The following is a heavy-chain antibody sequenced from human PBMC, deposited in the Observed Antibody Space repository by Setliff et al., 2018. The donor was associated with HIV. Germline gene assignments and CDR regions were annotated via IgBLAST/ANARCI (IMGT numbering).Heavy chain of an antibody. J-gene: IGHJ2*01. V-gene: IGHV1-3*01. Sequence: ASVKVSCKASGFIFTNYGIHWVRQAPGHSLEWMGFINSGTGNTIYSQKFQGRVTFSRDTSASTAYMELSSLRPEDTAVYYCANSVTDASYWYFIHWGRGSPVTVSS. CDR2: INSGTGNT. CDR1: GFIFTNYG. CDR3: ANSVTDASYWYFIH. D-gene: IGHD4-17*01.